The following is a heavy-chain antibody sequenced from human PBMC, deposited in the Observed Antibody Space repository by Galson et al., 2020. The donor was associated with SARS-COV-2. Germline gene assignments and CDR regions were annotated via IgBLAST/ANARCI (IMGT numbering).Heavy chain of an antibody. V-gene: IGHV3-53*05. D-gene: IGHD5-18*01. CDR1: GFAVSSKY. CDR2: IYYDGNT. J-gene: IGHJ4*02. Sequence: METGGSLRLSCAASGFAVSSKYMSWVRQDPGKGLEWVSVIYYDGNTNYADPVRGRFTISRDTPKNTVSLQMNSLRAEDTAVYYCVRDDGTAPYDYWGPGTLVAVSS. CDR3: VRDDGTAPYDY.